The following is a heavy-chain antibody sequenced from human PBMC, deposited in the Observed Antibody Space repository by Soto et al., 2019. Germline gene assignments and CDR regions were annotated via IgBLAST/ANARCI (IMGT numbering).Heavy chain of an antibody. CDR3: ARRVIAAAGLGYYYYYYMDV. D-gene: IGHD6-13*01. J-gene: IGHJ6*03. Sequence: QVQLVQSGAEVKKPGASVKVSCKASGYTFTSYGISWVRQAPGQGLEWMGWISAYNGNTNYAQKLQGRVTMTTDTSTSTAYVELRSLRSDDTAVYYCARRVIAAAGLGYYYYYYMDVWGKGTTVTVSS. CDR1: GYTFTSYG. V-gene: IGHV1-18*01. CDR2: ISAYNGNT.